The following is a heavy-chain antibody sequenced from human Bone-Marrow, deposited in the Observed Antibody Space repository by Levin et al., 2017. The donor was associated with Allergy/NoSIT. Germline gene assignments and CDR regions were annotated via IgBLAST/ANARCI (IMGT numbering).Heavy chain of an antibody. D-gene: IGHD6-13*01. CDR3: AHSSSTTWYKTSPYWYFDL. CDR2: IYWDDDK. V-gene: IGHV2-5*02. Sequence: SGPTLVKPTQTLTLTCSFSGFSLNTSGVGVGWIRQPPGKALEWLALIYWDDDKRYSPSLKSRLTITKDTSKNRVVLTMTNMDPVDTATYYCAHSSSTTWYKTSPYWYFDLWGRGTLVTVSS. CDR1: GFSLNTSGVG. J-gene: IGHJ2*01.